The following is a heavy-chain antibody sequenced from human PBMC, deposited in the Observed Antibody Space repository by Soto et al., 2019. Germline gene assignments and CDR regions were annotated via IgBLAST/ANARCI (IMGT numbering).Heavy chain of an antibody. V-gene: IGHV3-30-3*01. CDR3: ARDAPKTGTIAY. D-gene: IGHD1-7*01. Sequence: GGSLRLSCAASGFTFSSYAMHWVRQAPGKGLEWVAVISYDGSNKYYADSVKGRFTISRDNSKNTLYLQMNSLRAEDTAVYYCARDAPKTGTIAYWGQGTLVTVSS. CDR2: ISYDGSNK. CDR1: GFTFSSYA. J-gene: IGHJ4*02.